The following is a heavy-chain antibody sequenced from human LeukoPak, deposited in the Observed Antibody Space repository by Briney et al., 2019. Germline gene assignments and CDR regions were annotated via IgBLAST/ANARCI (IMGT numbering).Heavy chain of an antibody. V-gene: IGHV3-20*04. D-gene: IGHD2-2*01. Sequence: GGSLRLSCAASGFTFDYYVMNWVRQAPGKGLAWVSGINWNGCSTGYADSVQGRFTISRDNAKNSLYLQMNSLRAEDTALYYCARVVSSSPRDYYYYYMDVWGKGTTVTVSS. CDR3: ARVVSSSPRDYYYYYMDV. CDR2: INWNGCST. CDR1: GFTFDYYV. J-gene: IGHJ6*03.